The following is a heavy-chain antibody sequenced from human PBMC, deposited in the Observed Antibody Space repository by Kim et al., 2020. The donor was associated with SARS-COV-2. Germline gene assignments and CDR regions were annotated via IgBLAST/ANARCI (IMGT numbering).Heavy chain of an antibody. CDR3: VRESWGSGDFDY. CDR2: INAADGDT. V-gene: IGHV1-3*01. Sequence: ASVKVSCQASGYSFTTYALHWMRQAPGQRPEWMGWINAADGDTKYSHRFQGRVTFTRDISASTVYMELNSLSSEHTAVYFCVRESWGSGDFDYWGQGTLVTVSS. CDR1: GYSFTTYA. J-gene: IGHJ4*02. D-gene: IGHD3-10*01.